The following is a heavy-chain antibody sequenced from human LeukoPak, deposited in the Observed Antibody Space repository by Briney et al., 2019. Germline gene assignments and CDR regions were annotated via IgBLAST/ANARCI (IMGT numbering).Heavy chain of an antibody. J-gene: IGHJ4*02. V-gene: IGHV3-30-3*01. CDR3: ARGKGLSSSPPHFDY. CDR2: ISYDGSNK. D-gene: IGHD6-13*01. Sequence: GGSLRLSCAASGFTFSSYAMHWVRQAPGKGLEWVAVISYDGSNKYYADSVKGRFTISRDNSKNTLYLQMNGLRAEDTAVYYCARGKGLSSSPPHFDYWGQGTLVTVSS. CDR1: GFTFSSYA.